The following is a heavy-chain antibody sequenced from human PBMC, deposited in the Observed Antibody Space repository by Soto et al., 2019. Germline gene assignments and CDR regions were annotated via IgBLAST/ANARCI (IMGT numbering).Heavy chain of an antibody. V-gene: IGHV3-7*05. CDR3: AKDRVYYYYSSGYYFDAFDI. D-gene: IGHD3-22*01. CDR1: GFRFSGYW. J-gene: IGHJ3*02. Sequence: PGGSLRLSCAASGFRFSGYWMTWVRLPPGKGLEWVASINQDGGKRYYVDSVKGRFTISRDNAKSSLVLQVNSLRAEDTAVYYFAKDRVYYYYSSGYYFDAFDISGQGTMVTVSS. CDR2: INQDGGKR.